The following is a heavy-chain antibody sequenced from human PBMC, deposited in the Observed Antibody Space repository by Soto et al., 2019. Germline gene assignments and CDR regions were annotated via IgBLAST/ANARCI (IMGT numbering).Heavy chain of an antibody. CDR2: IYYSGST. D-gene: IGHD3-22*01. CDR3: AGTFYYDSSGYPF. J-gene: IGHJ4*02. Sequence: QLQLQESGPGLVKPSETLSLTCTVSGGSISSSSYYWGWIRQPPGKGLEWIGSIYYSGSTYYNPSLKSRVTISVDTSKNQFSLKLNYVTAAETAVYYCAGTFYYDSSGYPFWGQGTLVTVSS. CDR1: GGSISSSSYY. V-gene: IGHV4-39*01.